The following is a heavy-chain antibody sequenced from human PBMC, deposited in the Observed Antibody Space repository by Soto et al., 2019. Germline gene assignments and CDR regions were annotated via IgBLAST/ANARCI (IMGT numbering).Heavy chain of an antibody. CDR3: ARSGVLRYFDWFNWFDP. CDR1: GGSISSSSYY. V-gene: IGHV4-39*01. J-gene: IGHJ5*02. CDR2: IYYSGST. Sequence: ETLSLTCTVSGGSISSSSYYWGWIRQPPGKGLEWIGSIYYSGSTYYNPSLKSRVTISVDTSKNQFSLKLSSVTAADTAVYYCARSGVLRYFDWFNWFDPWGQGTLVTVSS. D-gene: IGHD3-9*01.